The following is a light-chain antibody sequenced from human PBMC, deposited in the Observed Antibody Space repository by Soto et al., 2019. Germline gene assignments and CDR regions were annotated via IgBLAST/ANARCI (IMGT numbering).Light chain of an antibody. CDR2: KAS. V-gene: IGKV1-5*03. Sequence: GDRVTITCRASQSISSWLAWYQQKPGKAPKLLIYKASSLESGVPSRFSGSGSGTEFTLTISSLQPDDFATYYCQQYNSYPLTFGGGTRLEIK. CDR3: QQYNSYPLT. J-gene: IGKJ5*01. CDR1: QSISSW.